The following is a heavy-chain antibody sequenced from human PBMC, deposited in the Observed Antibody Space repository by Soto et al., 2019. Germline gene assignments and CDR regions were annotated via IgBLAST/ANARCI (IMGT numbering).Heavy chain of an antibody. V-gene: IGHV1-69*12. CDR1: VGTFSSYA. J-gene: IGHJ6*02. CDR3: ARAFGYTAMDITGMHV. D-gene: IGHD5-18*01. CDR2: IIPIFGTA. Sequence: QVQLVQSGAEVKKPGSSVKVSCKASVGTFSSYAISWVRQAPGQGLEWMGGIIPIFGTANYAQKFQGRVTITAHESTSTAYMELSSLRSEDTAVYYCARAFGYTAMDITGMHVWGQGTTVTVSS.